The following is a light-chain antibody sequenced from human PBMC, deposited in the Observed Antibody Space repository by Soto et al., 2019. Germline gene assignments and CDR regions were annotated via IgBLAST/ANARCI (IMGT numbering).Light chain of an antibody. Sequence: DIKTTQSPSSLSAYVGDRVTIICRASQSVSTRLAWYQQKPGKAPKVLIYDASSWAGGVPSRFTGSGSGTEFTLTINSLQPDDFATYYCQQYSVYWTFGQRTKVAIK. CDR2: DAS. CDR3: QQYSVYWT. CDR1: QSVSTR. J-gene: IGKJ1*01. V-gene: IGKV1-5*02.